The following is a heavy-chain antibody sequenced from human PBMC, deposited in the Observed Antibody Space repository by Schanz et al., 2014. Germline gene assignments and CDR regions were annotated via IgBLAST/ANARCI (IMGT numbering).Heavy chain of an antibody. D-gene: IGHD6-13*01. V-gene: IGHV3-23*04. J-gene: IGHJ4*02. CDR3: ARGLIAAAGGAFDY. Sequence: EAQLVESGGGVVRPGGSLRLSCAASGFTFGDYAMTWVRQAPGKGLEWVSAINTGVNTYYADSVRGRFTMSRDNSKNTLYLQMNSLRAGDAAVYYCARGLIAAAGGAFDYWGQGTLIAVSA. CDR1: GFTFGDYA. CDR2: INTGVNT.